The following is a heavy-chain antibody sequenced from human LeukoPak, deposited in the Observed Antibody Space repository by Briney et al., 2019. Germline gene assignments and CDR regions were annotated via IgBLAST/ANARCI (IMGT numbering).Heavy chain of an antibody. CDR2: IYYAGYT. V-gene: IGHV4-4*02. CDR1: GFRFNTYW. J-gene: IGHJ5*02. D-gene: IGHD3-9*01. CDR3: VLRYFDWLGNWFDP. Sequence: GSLRLSCAASGFRFNTYWMSWVRQSPGKGLELIGEIYYAGYTNYNPSLKSRVTMSVDNSKNQFSLKLSSVTAADTAVYYCVLRYFDWLGNWFDPWGQGTLVTVSS.